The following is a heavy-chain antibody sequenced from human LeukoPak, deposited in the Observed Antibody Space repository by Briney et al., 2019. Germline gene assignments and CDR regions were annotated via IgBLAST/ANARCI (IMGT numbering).Heavy chain of an antibody. V-gene: IGHV3-7*01. Sequence: GGSLRLSCAASGFTFSSYWMSWVRQAPGKGLEWVANINQDVSETNYVDSVKGRFTISRDNAKNSLYLQMTSLGVEDTAVYYCARDRGYSSFDYWGQGTLVTVSS. CDR1: GFTFSSYW. D-gene: IGHD4-23*01. J-gene: IGHJ4*02. CDR2: INQDVSET. CDR3: ARDRGYSSFDY.